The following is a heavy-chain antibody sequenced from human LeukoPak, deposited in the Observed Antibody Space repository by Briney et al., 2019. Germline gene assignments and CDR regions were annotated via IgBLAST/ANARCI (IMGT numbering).Heavy chain of an antibody. V-gene: IGHV4-31*03. CDR2: IYYSGST. D-gene: IGHD3-22*01. CDR3: ARVPTVLNYYDSSGYPYYFDY. Sequence: KSSETLSLTCTVSGGSISSGGYYWSWIRQHPGKGLEWIGYIYYSGSTYYNPSLKSRVTISVDTSKNQFSLKLSSVTAADTAVYYCARVPTVLNYYDSSGYPYYFDYWGQGTLVTVSS. J-gene: IGHJ4*02. CDR1: GGSISSGGYY.